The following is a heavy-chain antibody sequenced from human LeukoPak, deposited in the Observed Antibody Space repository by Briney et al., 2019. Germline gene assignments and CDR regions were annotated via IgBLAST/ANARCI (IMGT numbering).Heavy chain of an antibody. Sequence: SETLSLTCAVYGGSFSGYYWSWIRQPPGKGLGWIGEIYHSGSTNYNPSLKSRVTISVDTSKNQFSLKLSSVTAADTAVYYCARGPYSSSWYDSYNWFDPWGQGTLVTGSS. CDR1: GGSFSGYY. CDR2: IYHSGST. V-gene: IGHV4-34*01. D-gene: IGHD6-13*01. J-gene: IGHJ5*02. CDR3: ARGPYSSSWYDSYNWFDP.